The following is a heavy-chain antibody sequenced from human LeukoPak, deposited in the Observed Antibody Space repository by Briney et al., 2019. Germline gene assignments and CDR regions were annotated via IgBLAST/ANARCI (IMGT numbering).Heavy chain of an antibody. V-gene: IGHV3-21*01. J-gene: IGHJ3*02. D-gene: IGHD1-1*01. CDR2: ISSSSSYI. CDR3: AREGNVVTRAFDI. CDR1: GFTFSSYS. Sequence: PGGSLRLSCAASGFTFSSYSMNWVRQAPGKGLEWVSSISSSSSYIYYADSVKGRFTISRDNAKNSLYLQMNSLRAEDTAVYYCAREGNVVTRAFDIWGQGTVVTVSS.